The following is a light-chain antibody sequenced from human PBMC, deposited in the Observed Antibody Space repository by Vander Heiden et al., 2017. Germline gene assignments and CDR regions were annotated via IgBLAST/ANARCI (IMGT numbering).Light chain of an antibody. Sequence: EIQLTPSPSSLSASEGDRITITCRASQGIRSDLGSYQQKTGRTAKRLIYAASSFQSGVPSKFTARGSRTEITLTISSLQPEDFATYNSRQHNSLPWTFGQGTKVEIK. V-gene: IGKV1-17*01. J-gene: IGKJ1*01. CDR3: RQHNSLPWT. CDR2: AAS. CDR1: QGIRSD.